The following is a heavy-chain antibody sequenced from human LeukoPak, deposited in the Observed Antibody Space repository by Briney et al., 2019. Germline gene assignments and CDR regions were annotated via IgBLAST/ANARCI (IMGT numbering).Heavy chain of an antibody. J-gene: IGHJ6*03. V-gene: IGHV4-59*01. CDR2: VHYSRST. D-gene: IGHD3-10*01. Sequence: SETLSLTCTVSGGSIRSYYWSWIRRPPGKGLEWIGYVHYSRSTNYNPSLKSRVTISVDTSKNQFSLKLSSVTAADAAVYYCARTYYGSGSLYYYYYYMDVWGKGTTVTVSS. CDR3: ARTYYGSGSLYYYYYYMDV. CDR1: GGSIRSYY.